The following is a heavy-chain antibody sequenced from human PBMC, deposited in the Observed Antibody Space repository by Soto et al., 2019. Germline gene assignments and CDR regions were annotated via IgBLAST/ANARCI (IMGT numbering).Heavy chain of an antibody. J-gene: IGHJ4*02. CDR3: ASPVVPAAIHFDY. V-gene: IGHV1-69*13. D-gene: IGHD2-2*01. CDR2: IIPIFGTA. CDR1: GGTFSSYA. Sequence: SVKVSCKASGGTFSSYAISWVRQAPGQGLEWMGGIIPIFGTANYAQKFQGRVTITADESTSTAYMELSSLRAEDTAVYYCASPVVPAAIHFDYWGQGTLVTVSS.